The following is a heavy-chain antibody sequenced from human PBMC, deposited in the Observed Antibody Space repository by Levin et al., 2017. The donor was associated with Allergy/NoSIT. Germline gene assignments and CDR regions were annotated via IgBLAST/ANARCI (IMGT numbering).Heavy chain of an antibody. J-gene: IGHJ6*02. Sequence: LGESLKISCAASGFTFSDHYMDWVRQAPGKGLEWVGRTRNKGNNYTTEYAASVKGRFTISRDDSKNSLYLQMNSLKTEDTAVYYCARGCSRTSCYYYYGMDVWGQGTTVTVSS. CDR1: GFTFSDHY. V-gene: IGHV3-72*01. D-gene: IGHD2-2*01. CDR2: TRNKGNNYTT. CDR3: ARGCSRTSCYYYYGMDV.